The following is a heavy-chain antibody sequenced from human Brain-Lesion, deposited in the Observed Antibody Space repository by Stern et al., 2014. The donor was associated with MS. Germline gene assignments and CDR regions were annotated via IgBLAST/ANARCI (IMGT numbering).Heavy chain of an antibody. CDR1: GFTFSTYW. CDR2: INSDGSNT. CDR3: ARATGKNSYSY. D-gene: IGHD1-26*01. J-gene: IGHJ4*02. V-gene: IGHV3-74*02. Sequence: EVQLVESGGGLVQPGGSLRLSCGASGFTFSTYWMHWVRQAPGKWLVWVSRINSDGSNTSYADSVKGRFTISRDNAKNTLYLQMNSLRAEDTAVYYCARATGKNSYSYWGQGTLVTVSS.